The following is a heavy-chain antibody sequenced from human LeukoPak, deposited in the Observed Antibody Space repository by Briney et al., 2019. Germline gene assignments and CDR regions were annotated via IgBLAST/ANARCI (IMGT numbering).Heavy chain of an antibody. Sequence: SETLSLTCTDSGGSISSDNYSWSWIRQPAGKGLEWIGRVYTSGSTNYNPSLKSRVTISVDTSKKQFSLKLSSVTAADTAVYYCAREKIGYYDGSGRGWFDPWGQGTLVTVSS. CDR2: VYTSGST. J-gene: IGHJ5*02. CDR3: AREKIGYYDGSGRGWFDP. D-gene: IGHD3-22*01. CDR1: GGSISSDNYS. V-gene: IGHV4-61*02.